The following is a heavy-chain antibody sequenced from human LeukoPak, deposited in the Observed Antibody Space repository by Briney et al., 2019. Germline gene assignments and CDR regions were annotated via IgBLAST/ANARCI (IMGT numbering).Heavy chain of an antibody. V-gene: IGHV4-30-4*08. J-gene: IGHJ5*02. CDR2: IYYSGST. Sequence: PSETLSLTCTVSGGSISSGDYYWSWIRQPPGEGLEWIGYIYYSGSTYYNPSLKSRVTISVDTSKNQFSLKLSSVTAADTAVYYCARDIAVNWFDPWGQGTLVTVSS. CDR1: GGSISSGDYY. CDR3: ARDIAVNWFDP. D-gene: IGHD2-21*01.